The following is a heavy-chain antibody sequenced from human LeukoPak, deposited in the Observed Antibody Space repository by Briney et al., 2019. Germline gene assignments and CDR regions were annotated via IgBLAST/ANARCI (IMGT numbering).Heavy chain of an antibody. Sequence: PGGSLRLSCAASGFTFSSYSMNWVRQAPGKGLEWVSSISSSSSYIYYADSVKGRFTISRDNAKNSLYLQMNSLRAEDTAVYYCARPLQWRRTFDYWGQGTLVTVSS. J-gene: IGHJ4*02. CDR3: ARPLQWRRTFDY. V-gene: IGHV3-21*01. CDR2: ISSSSSYI. D-gene: IGHD5-12*01. CDR1: GFTFSSYS.